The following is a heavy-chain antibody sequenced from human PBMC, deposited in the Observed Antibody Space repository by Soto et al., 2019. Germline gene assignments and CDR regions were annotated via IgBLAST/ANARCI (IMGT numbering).Heavy chain of an antibody. CDR1: GFTFSSYS. D-gene: IGHD6-6*01. CDR3: ARDPGYSSSHWSHYFDY. Sequence: GSLRLSCAASGFTFSSYSMNWVRQAPGKGLEWVSSISSSSSYIYYADSVKGRFTISRDNAKNSLYLQMNSLRAEDTAVYYCARDPGYSSSHWSHYFDYWGQGTLVTVSS. V-gene: IGHV3-21*01. J-gene: IGHJ4*02. CDR2: ISSSSSYI.